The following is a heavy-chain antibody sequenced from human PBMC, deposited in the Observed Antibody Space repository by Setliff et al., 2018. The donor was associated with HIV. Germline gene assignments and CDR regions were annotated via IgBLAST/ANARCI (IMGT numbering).Heavy chain of an antibody. CDR1: GFTFSNYW. Sequence: GGSLRLSCAASGFTFSNYWMTWVRHAPGKGLEWVANIKQDGSEEYYVDSVRGRFTISRDNAENSLYLRMNSLRAEDTAVYYCAGVISQFSDWQKDYFQYWGQGTLVTVSS. D-gene: IGHD3-9*01. CDR3: AGVISQFSDWQKDYFQY. V-gene: IGHV3-7*03. CDR2: IKQDGSEE. J-gene: IGHJ4*02.